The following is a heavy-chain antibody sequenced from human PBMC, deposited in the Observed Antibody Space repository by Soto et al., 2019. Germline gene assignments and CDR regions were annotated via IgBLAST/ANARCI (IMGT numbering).Heavy chain of an antibody. J-gene: IGHJ4*02. V-gene: IGHV4-59*01. CDR1: GGSISSYY. CDR2: IYYSGST. Sequence: QVQLQESGPGLVKPSETLSLTCTVSGGSISSYYWSWIRQPPGKGLEWIGYIYYSGSTNYNPSLKSRVTISVDTSNNQFSLTLSSVTAADTAVYYCARGLDSGYDLVYWGQGTLVTVSS. CDR3: ARGLDSGYDLVY. D-gene: IGHD5-12*01.